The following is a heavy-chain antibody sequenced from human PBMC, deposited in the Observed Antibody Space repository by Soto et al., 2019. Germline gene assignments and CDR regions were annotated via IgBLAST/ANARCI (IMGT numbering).Heavy chain of an antibody. D-gene: IGHD5-12*01. CDR1: GGSLSGYY. Sequence: QVQLQQWGAGLLKPSETLSINCAVNGGSLSGYYWSWIRQPPGKGLEWIGEIKDGGYTNYSPSLKSRATISSDRSNNPFSLRLNCVTAADTGVYYCARGQEGVVATHWDQGALVTVSS. CDR3: ARGQEGVVATH. J-gene: IGHJ4*02. V-gene: IGHV4-34*01. CDR2: IKDGGYT.